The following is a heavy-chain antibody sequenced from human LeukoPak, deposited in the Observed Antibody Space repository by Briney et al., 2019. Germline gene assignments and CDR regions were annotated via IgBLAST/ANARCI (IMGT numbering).Heavy chain of an antibody. CDR2: IYHSGST. Sequence: SETLSLTCTVSGGSISSGGYSWSWIRQPPGEGLEWIGYIYHSGSTYYNPSLKSRVTISVDRSKNQFSLKLSSVTAADTAVYYCARGRGYSYGRFDYWGQGTLVTVSS. D-gene: IGHD5-18*01. V-gene: IGHV4-30-2*01. CDR1: GGSISSGGYS. CDR3: ARGRGYSYGRFDY. J-gene: IGHJ4*02.